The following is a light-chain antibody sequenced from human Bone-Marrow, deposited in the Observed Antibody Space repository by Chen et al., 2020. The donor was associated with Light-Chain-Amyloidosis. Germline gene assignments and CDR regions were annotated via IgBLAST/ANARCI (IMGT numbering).Light chain of an antibody. CDR1: QSVDSW. Sequence: DIQMTQSPSTLSASVGDRVTITCRASQSVDSWLDWYQQKPGQAPKLLIYKSSTLQSGVPSRFSGSGSGTEFTLTISSLQPDDLATYYCQHYTSRSRALTFGGWTKVEI. J-gene: IGKJ4*01. CDR2: KSS. V-gene: IGKV1-5*03. CDR3: QHYTSRSRALT.